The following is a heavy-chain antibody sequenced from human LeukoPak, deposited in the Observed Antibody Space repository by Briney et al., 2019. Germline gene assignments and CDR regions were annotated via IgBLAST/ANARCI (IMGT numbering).Heavy chain of an antibody. CDR2: IYPSDSDT. J-gene: IGHJ4*02. CDR1: GYSFTTYW. CDR3: ARRGYCSGGDCFSAPFDY. V-gene: IGHV5-51*01. D-gene: IGHD2-15*01. Sequence: GESLKISCKGSGYSFTTYWIGWVRQMPGKGLEWMGIIYPSDSDTRYSPSFQGQVTISADKSITTAYLQWSSLKASDTAMYYCARRGYCSGGDCFSAPFDYWGQGTLVTVSS.